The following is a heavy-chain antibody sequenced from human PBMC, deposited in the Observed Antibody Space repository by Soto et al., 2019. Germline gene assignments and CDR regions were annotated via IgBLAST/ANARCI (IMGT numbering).Heavy chain of an antibody. V-gene: IGHV4-39*01. D-gene: IGHD3-3*02. CDR1: GGSISSSSYY. J-gene: IGHJ5*02. CDR2: IYYIGST. CDR3: ASPKIAFYNWFDP. Sequence: PSETLSLTCTVSGGSISSSSYYWGWIRQPPGKGLEWIGSIYYIGSTYYNPSLKSRVTISVDTSKNQFSLKLSSVTAADTAVYYCASPKIAFYNWFDPWGQGTLVTVSS.